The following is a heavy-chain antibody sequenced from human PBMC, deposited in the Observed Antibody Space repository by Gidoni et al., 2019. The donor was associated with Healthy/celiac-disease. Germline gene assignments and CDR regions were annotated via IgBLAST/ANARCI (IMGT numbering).Heavy chain of an antibody. Sequence: EVQLVESGGGWVQPGWSLRLSCAASGFTFSNYSMNWVRQAPGKGLEWVSYISGSSTTKYSADSVRGRFTISRDNAKNSLYLQMNSLRAEDTAVYYCARDLDYMDVWGKGTTVTVSS. V-gene: IGHV3-48*01. CDR3: ARDLDYMDV. J-gene: IGHJ6*03. CDR2: ISGSSTTK. CDR1: GFTFSNYS.